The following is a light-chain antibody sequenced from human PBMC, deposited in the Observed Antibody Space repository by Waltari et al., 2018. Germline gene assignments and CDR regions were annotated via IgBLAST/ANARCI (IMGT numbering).Light chain of an antibody. CDR1: QSVATY. Sequence: IVLTQSPATLSLSPGERATLSCRASQSVATYLAWYQQKTGQAPRLLIYDASIRATGIPARFSGSGSGTDFTLIISSLEPEDFAVYYCQQRSNWLTFGGGTKVEIK. CDR3: QQRSNWLT. V-gene: IGKV3-11*01. J-gene: IGKJ4*01. CDR2: DAS.